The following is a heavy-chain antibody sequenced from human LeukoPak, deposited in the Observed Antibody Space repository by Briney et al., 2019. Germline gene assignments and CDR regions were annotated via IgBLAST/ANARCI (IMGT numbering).Heavy chain of an antibody. CDR3: ARVFARYGSGSYYGY. CDR1: GYTFTSYD. CDR2: MNPNSGNT. J-gene: IGHJ4*02. V-gene: IGHV1-8*01. D-gene: IGHD3-10*01. Sequence: ASVKVSCKASGYTFTSYDINWVRQANGQGIEWMGWMNPNSGNTGYAQKFQGRVTMTRNTSISTAYMELSSLRSEDTAVYYRARVFARYGSGSYYGYWGQGTLVTVSS.